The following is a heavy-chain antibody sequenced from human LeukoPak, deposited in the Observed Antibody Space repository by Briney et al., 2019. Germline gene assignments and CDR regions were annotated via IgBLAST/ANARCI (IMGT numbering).Heavy chain of an antibody. CDR3: ARSLGYYDSSGYYLNHYYYYYMDV. CDR1: GYTFTSYG. J-gene: IGHJ6*03. D-gene: IGHD3-22*01. Sequence: GDSVKVSCKASGYTFTSYGISWVRQAPGQGLELMGWISAYNGNTNYAQKLQGRVTMTTDTSTSTAYMELRSLRSDDTAVYYCARSLGYYDSSGYYLNHYYYYYMDVWGKGTTVTVSS. V-gene: IGHV1-18*01. CDR2: ISAYNGNT.